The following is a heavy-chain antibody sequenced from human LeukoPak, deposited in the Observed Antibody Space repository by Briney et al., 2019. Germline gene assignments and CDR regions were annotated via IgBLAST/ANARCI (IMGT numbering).Heavy chain of an antibody. CDR2: INPNTGDT. J-gene: IGHJ4*02. V-gene: IGHV1-2*02. CDR3: ARDERFCNGDNHYPDLGY. D-gene: IGHD2-15*01. CDR1: GYTFTGYY. Sequence: ASVKVSCKASGYTFTGYYLFWVRQAPGQGLEWMGWINPNTGDTRYGQKFQGRVTLTRDASIRTTYMELSSLRSDDTAVYYCARDERFCNGDNHYPDLGYWGQGTLVTVSS.